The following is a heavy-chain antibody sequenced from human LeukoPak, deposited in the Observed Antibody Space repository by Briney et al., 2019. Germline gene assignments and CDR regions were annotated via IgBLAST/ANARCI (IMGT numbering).Heavy chain of an antibody. CDR2: IFYSGNT. CDR3: ARGGGYASGNYRFVDY. Sequence: PSETLSLTCTVSGGSISSSSYYWGWIRQPPGKGLEWIGSIFYSGNTNYNPSLKSRVTMSVDTSRNQFSLKLTSVTAADTAVYYCARGGGYASGNYRFVDYWGQGTLVTVSS. J-gene: IGHJ4*02. D-gene: IGHD3-10*01. V-gene: IGHV4-39*07. CDR1: GGSISSSSYY.